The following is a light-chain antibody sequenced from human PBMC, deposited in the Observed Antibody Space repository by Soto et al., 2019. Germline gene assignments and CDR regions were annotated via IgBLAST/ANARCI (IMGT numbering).Light chain of an antibody. J-gene: IGKJ3*01. Sequence: EIVMTQSPATLSVSPGERATLSCRASQSVSSNLAWYQQKPGQGPRLLIYGAFTRAAGIPARFSGSGSGTEFPLTISSLQSEDSAVYYCQQYNNWPPLTFGPGTKVEIK. V-gene: IGKV3-15*01. CDR1: QSVSSN. CDR2: GAF. CDR3: QQYNNWPPLT.